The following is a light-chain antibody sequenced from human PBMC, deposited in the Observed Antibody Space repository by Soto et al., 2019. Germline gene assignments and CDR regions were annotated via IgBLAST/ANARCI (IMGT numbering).Light chain of an antibody. V-gene: IGLV1-40*01. CDR2: GNT. CDR3: QSYDSSLSGYV. Sequence: QAVVTQPPSVSGAPGQRVTISCTGSSSNIGTGYDVHWYQQLPGTAPKLLIYGNTNRPSGVPDRVSGSKSGTSAFLAITGLQAEDEADYYCQSYDSSLSGYVFGTGTKLTVL. CDR1: SSNIGTGYD. J-gene: IGLJ1*01.